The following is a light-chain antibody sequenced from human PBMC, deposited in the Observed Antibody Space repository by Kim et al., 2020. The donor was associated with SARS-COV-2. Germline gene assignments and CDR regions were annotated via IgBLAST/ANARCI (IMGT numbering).Light chain of an antibody. J-gene: IGLJ3*02. V-gene: IGLV1-44*01. Sequence: QRVTISCTGTSYNIGSNTVLSYQQHPAADPTHLILCTGSRPSGVLARRSGASSGASASLVISGLQSADEADYYCGTWYASQNAWVFGGGTQLTVL. CDR1: SYNIGSNT. CDR3: GTWYASQNAWV. CDR2: CTG.